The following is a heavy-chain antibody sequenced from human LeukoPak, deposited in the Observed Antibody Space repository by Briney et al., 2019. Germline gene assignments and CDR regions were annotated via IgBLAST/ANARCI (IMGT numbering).Heavy chain of an antibody. D-gene: IGHD6-19*01. CDR2: ISWDGGST. CDR3: ARGGYSSGWYRDDWFDP. Sequence: GGSLRLSCAASGFTFSSYEMNWVRQAPGKGLEWVSLISWDGGSTYYADSVKGRFTISRDNSKNSLYLQMNSLRTEDTALYYCARGGYSSGWYRDDWFDPWGQGTLVTVSS. J-gene: IGHJ5*02. CDR1: GFTFSSYE. V-gene: IGHV3-43*01.